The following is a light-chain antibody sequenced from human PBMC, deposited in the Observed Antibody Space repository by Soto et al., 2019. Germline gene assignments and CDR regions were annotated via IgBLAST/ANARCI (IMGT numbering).Light chain of an antibody. Sequence: QSVLTQPPSVSGAPGQRGTISCTGSSSNIGAGYDVHWYQQLPGTVPKLLIYGNSNRPSGVPDRFSGSKSGTSASLAITGLQAEGEADYYCQSYDSSLSGSYVFGTGTKVTVL. CDR2: GNS. V-gene: IGLV1-40*01. CDR3: QSYDSSLSGSYV. J-gene: IGLJ1*01. CDR1: SSNIGAGYD.